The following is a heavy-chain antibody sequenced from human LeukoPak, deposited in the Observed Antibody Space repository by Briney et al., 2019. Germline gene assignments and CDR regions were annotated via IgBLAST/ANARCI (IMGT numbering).Heavy chain of an antibody. Sequence: GRSLRLSCAASGFTFSSYAMHWVRQAPGKGLEWVAVISYDGSNKYYADSVKGRFTISRDNSKNTLYLQMNSLRAEDTAVYYCARAGGFDILTGYSYLDYWGQGTLVTVSS. CDR1: GFTFSSYA. V-gene: IGHV3-30-3*01. CDR2: ISYDGSNK. J-gene: IGHJ4*02. CDR3: ARAGGFDILTGYSYLDY. D-gene: IGHD3-9*01.